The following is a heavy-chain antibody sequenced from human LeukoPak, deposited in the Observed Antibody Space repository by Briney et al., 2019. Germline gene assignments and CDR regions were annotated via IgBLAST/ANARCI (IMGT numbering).Heavy chain of an antibody. D-gene: IGHD2-15*01. V-gene: IGHV4-61*01. CDR1: GGSFSSGSYY. CDR3: AASMGFCSGGSCYYYYYYYGMDV. Sequence: PSETLSLTCTVSGGSFSSGSYYWSWIRQPPGKGLEWIGYIYYSGSTNYNPSLKSRVTISVDTSKNQFSLKLSSVTAADTAVYYCAASMGFCSGGSCYYYYYYYGMDVWGQGTTVTVSS. CDR2: IYYSGST. J-gene: IGHJ6*02.